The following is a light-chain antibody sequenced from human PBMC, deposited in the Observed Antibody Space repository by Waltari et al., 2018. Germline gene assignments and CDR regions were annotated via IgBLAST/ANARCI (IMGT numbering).Light chain of an antibody. CDR2: EVS. V-gene: IGLV2-14*01. J-gene: IGLJ2*01. CDR3: RSYTSSSTYLV. CDR1: SSDVGGYNY. Sequence: QSALTQPASVSGSPGQSITIPCTGTSSDVGGYNYVSWYQKHPGKAPKLLIYEVSNRPAGVSNRFSGSKSGNTAYLTHSELQAEDVADYYCRSYTSSSTYLVCGGGTKLTAL.